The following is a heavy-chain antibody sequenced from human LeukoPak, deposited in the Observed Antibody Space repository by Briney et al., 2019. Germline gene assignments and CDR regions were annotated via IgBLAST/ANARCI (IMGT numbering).Heavy chain of an antibody. D-gene: IGHD6-19*01. CDR1: GGTFSSYA. CDR3: AREDSSGWYVFDY. CDR2: IIPILGIT. Sequence: SVKVSCKASGGTFSSYAISWVRQAPGQGLEWMGRIIPILGITNYAQSFQGRVTITADKSTNTAYMELSSLRSEDTAVYYCAREDSSGWYVFDYWGQGTLVTVSS. J-gene: IGHJ4*02. V-gene: IGHV1-69*04.